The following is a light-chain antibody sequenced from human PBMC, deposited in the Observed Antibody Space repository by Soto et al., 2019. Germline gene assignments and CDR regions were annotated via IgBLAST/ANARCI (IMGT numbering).Light chain of an antibody. V-gene: IGKV3-15*01. Sequence: EILMTQSPVTLSVSPGERATLSCRASQSVSSTLAWYQQKPCQAPSLLIYGAFTRATGIPARFSGTGSGTEFTLTISSLQSEDLALYYRQQYNDWHLTFGQGTKLEI. CDR1: QSVSST. J-gene: IGKJ1*01. CDR3: QQYNDWHLT. CDR2: GAF.